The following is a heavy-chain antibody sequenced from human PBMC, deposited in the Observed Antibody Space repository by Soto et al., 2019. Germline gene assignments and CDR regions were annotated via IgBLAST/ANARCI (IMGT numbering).Heavy chain of an antibody. V-gene: IGHV3-23*01. CDR2: ISGSGGST. D-gene: IGHD6-19*01. CDR3: ARVGSGWYGYYFDY. Sequence: EVQLLESGGGLVQPGGSLRLSCAASGFTFSSYAMSWVRQATWKGLEWVSAISGSGGSTYYADSVKGRFTISRDNSKNTLYLQMNSLRAEDTAVYYCARVGSGWYGYYFDYWGQGTLVTVSS. J-gene: IGHJ4*02. CDR1: GFTFSSYA.